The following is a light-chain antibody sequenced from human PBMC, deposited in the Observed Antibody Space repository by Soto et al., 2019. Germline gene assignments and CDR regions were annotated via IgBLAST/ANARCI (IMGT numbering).Light chain of an antibody. J-gene: IGLJ1*01. CDR3: ISYTGSSTSYV. CDR1: RSDIGSYNY. CDR2: GVS. Sequence: LTQPASASGSPGQSITISCSGTRSDIGSYNYVAWYRQFPGKTPKILIYGVSNRPSGVSSRFSGSKSGNTASLTISGLQAEDEADYYCISYTGSSTSYVFGSGTKVTVL. V-gene: IGLV2-14*01.